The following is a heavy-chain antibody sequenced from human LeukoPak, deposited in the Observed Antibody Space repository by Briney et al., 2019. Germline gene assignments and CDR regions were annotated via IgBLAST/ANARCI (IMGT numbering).Heavy chain of an antibody. Sequence: GGSLRLSCAASGFTFSSYGMHWVRQAPGKGLEWVSFIRYDGSNKYYADSVKGRFTISRDNSKNSLYLQMSSLRTEDTAVYYCAKARRFLECDFDYWGQGTLVTVSS. CDR2: IRYDGSNK. CDR3: AKARRFLECDFDY. J-gene: IGHJ4*02. V-gene: IGHV3-30*02. D-gene: IGHD3-3*01. CDR1: GFTFSSYG.